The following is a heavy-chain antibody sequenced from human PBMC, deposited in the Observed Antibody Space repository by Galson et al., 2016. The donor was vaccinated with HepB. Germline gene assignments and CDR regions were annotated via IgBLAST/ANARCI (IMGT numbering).Heavy chain of an antibody. CDR1: GYTVISNA. V-gene: IGHV1-3*01. CDR3: ASTWIQLWSEGGAFDV. Sequence: SVKVSCKASGYTVISNAIHWVRQAPGQGPEWMGWVSAGNNNTKYSQRFQGRVTITRGASASTVYMELSSLRSEDTAMYYCASTWIQLWSEGGAFDVWGQGPMVTVSS. J-gene: IGHJ3*01. D-gene: IGHD5-18*01. CDR2: VSAGNNNT.